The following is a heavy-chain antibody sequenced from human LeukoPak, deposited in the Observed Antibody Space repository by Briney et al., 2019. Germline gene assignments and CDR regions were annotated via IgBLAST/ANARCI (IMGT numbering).Heavy chain of an antibody. CDR3: AKTKGYPYYFDY. J-gene: IGHJ4*02. V-gene: IGHV3-23*01. D-gene: IGHD5-12*01. CDR2: ISGSGGST. Sequence: GGSLRLSCAASGFTFSSYAMSWVRQAPGKGLEWVSAISGSGGSTYYADSVKGRFAISRDNSKNTLYLQMNSLRAEDTAVYYCAKTKGYPYYFDYWGQGTLVTVSS. CDR1: GFTFSSYA.